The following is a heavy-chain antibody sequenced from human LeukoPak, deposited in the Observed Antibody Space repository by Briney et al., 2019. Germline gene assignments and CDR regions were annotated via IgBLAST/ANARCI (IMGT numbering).Heavy chain of an antibody. CDR1: GYSISSGYY. Sequence: PSETLSLTCAVSGYSISSGYYRGWIRQPPGKGLEWIGSIYHSGSTYYNPSLKSRVTISVDTSKNQFSLKLSSVTAADTAVYYCARWWATKLSIFAFDIWGQGTMVTVSS. D-gene: IGHD2-15*01. V-gene: IGHV4-38-2*01. CDR2: IYHSGST. CDR3: ARWWATKLSIFAFDI. J-gene: IGHJ3*02.